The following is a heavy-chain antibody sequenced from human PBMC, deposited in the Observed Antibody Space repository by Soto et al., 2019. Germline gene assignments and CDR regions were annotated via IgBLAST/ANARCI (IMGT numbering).Heavy chain of an antibody. CDR3: TTEGTDCSGGSCYYYYGMDV. V-gene: IGHV3-15*01. CDR2: IKSKTDGGTT. CDR1: GFTFSNAW. J-gene: IGHJ6*02. D-gene: IGHD2-15*01. Sequence: GGSLRLSCAASGFTFSNAWMSWVRQAPGKGLEWVGRIKSKTDGGTTDYAAPVKGRFTISRDDSKNTLYLQMNSLKTEDTAVYYCTTEGTDCSGGSCYYYYGMDVWGQGTTVTVSS.